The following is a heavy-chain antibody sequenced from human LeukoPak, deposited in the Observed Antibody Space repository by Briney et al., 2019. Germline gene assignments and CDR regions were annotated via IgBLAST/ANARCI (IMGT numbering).Heavy chain of an antibody. CDR2: IYTSGST. D-gene: IGHD4-17*01. J-gene: IGHJ3*02. V-gene: IGHV4-61*02. CDR1: GGSISSGSYY. Sequence: SETLSLTCTVSGGSISSGSYYWSWIRQPAGKGLEWIGRIYTSGSTNYNPSLKGRVTISVDTSKNQFSLKLSSVTAADTAVYYCARVSRYGDDAFDIWGQGTMVTVSS. CDR3: ARVSRYGDDAFDI.